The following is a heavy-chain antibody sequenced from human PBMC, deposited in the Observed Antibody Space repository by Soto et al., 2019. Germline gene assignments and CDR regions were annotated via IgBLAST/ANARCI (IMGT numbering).Heavy chain of an antibody. D-gene: IGHD5-12*01. CDR2: INHSGST. Sequence: SETLSLTCAVYGGSFSVYYWSLIRQPPGKGLEWIGEINHSGSTNYNPSLKSRVTISVDTSKNQFSLKLRSVTAADTAVYYCASYGGGGYDSDYWGQGTLVTVSS. J-gene: IGHJ4*02. V-gene: IGHV4-34*01. CDR1: GGSFSVYY. CDR3: ASYGGGGYDSDY.